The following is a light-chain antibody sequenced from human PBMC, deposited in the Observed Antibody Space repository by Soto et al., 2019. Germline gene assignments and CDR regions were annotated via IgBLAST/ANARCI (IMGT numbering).Light chain of an antibody. CDR3: VLYNGSGIS. CDR1: SGSVSTSYY. CDR2: STN. Sequence: QTVVTQEPSFSVSPGGTVTLTCGLSSGSVSTSYYPSWYQQTPGQAPRTLIYSTNTRASGVPHRFSGSILGNKAALTITGAEADDESDYYCVLYNGSGISFGGGNKLTVL. V-gene: IGLV8-61*01. J-gene: IGLJ3*02.